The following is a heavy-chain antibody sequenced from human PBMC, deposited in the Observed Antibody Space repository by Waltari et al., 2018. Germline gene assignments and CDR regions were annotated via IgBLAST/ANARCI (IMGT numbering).Heavy chain of an antibody. CDR1: GGSITRPYSY. Sequence: QMQLQESGPGLVEPSQTLSLTCSVSGGSITRPYSYWNWIRQPVGKGLEWIGRIYSSGDTNYNPSLKTRVAISMETSRSQFSLKLTSVTAADTAVYYCARDLRHPSYYDFSFDTWGPGALVTVSS. D-gene: IGHD3-3*01. CDR3: ARDLRHPSYYDFSFDT. J-gene: IGHJ5*01. CDR2: IYSSGDT. V-gene: IGHV4-61*02.